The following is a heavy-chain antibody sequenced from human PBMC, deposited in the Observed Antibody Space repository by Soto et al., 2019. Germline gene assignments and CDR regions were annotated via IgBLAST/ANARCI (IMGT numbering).Heavy chain of an antibody. CDR1: GFTFSRHA. CDR3: AREQSWSLDY. Sequence: GGSLRLSCTASGFTFSRHAMTWVRQAPWKGLEWVSGLSDSGGSIYYADSVKGRFTISRDNSMNTLYLQMNSLRAEDTAVYYCAREQSWSLDYWGQGTLVTVSS. CDR2: LSDSGGSI. V-gene: IGHV3-23*01. J-gene: IGHJ4*02. D-gene: IGHD6-13*01.